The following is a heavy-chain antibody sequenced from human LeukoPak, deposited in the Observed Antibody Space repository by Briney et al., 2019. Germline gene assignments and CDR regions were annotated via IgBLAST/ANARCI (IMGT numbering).Heavy chain of an antibody. CDR3: ARRNVLRYFDWLFLFDY. D-gene: IGHD3-9*01. Sequence: SETLSLTCSVSGYSISSAYYWGWIRQPPGKGLEWIGTMYHSGSTNYNPSLKSRVTISVDTSKNQFSLKLSSVTAADTAVYYCARRNVLRYFDWLFLFDYWGQGTLVTVSS. J-gene: IGHJ4*02. CDR2: MYHSGST. CDR1: GYSISSAYY. V-gene: IGHV4-38-2*02.